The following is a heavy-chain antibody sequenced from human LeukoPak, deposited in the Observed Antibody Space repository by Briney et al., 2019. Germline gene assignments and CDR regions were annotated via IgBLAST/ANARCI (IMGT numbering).Heavy chain of an antibody. J-gene: IGHJ4*02. CDR2: IYYSGST. CDR1: GGSISSYY. V-gene: IGHV4-59*08. CDR3: ASHASGYFDY. Sequence: SETPSLTCTVSGGSISSYYWGWIRQPPGEGLEWIGYIYYSGSTNYNPSLKSRVTISVDTSKNQFSLKLSSVTAADTAVYYCASHASGYFDYWGQGTLVTVSS. D-gene: IGHD6-25*01.